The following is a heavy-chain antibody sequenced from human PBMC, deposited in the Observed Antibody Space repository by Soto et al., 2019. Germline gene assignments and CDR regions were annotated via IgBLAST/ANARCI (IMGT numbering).Heavy chain of an antibody. CDR3: AGAYGAYNFDY. Sequence: SETLSLTCTFSGCSISSYYWSWIRQPPGKGLEWIGYIYYSGSTNYNPSLKSRVTISVDTSKNQFSLRLSSVTAADTAVYYCAGAYGAYNFDYWGQGTLVTVSS. V-gene: IGHV4-59*08. J-gene: IGHJ4*02. CDR1: GCSISSYY. CDR2: IYYSGST. D-gene: IGHD4-17*01.